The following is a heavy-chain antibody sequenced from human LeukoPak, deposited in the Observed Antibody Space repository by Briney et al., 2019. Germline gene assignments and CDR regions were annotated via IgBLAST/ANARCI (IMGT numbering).Heavy chain of an antibody. V-gene: IGHV4-59*08. J-gene: IGHJ4*02. CDR3: ARQKTVADFDY. Sequence: SETLSLTCTVSGGSISSYYWSWIRQPSGKGLEWIGYIYYSGSTNYNPSLKSRVTISVDTSKNQFSLKLSSVTAADTAVYYCARQKTVADFDYWGQGTLVTVSS. CDR2: IYYSGST. CDR1: GGSISSYY. D-gene: IGHD4-23*01.